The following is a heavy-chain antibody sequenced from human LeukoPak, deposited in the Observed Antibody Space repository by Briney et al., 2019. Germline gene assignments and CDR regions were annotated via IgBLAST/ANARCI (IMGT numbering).Heavy chain of an antibody. D-gene: IGHD2-15*01. CDR1: GFTFSSYA. Sequence: GGSLRLSCAASGFTFSSYAMSWVRQAPGKGLEWVSAISGSGGSTYYADSVKGRFTISRDNSKNTLYLQTNSLRAEDTAVYYCAKDLSFGWYYFDYWGQGTLVTVSS. V-gene: IGHV3-23*01. CDR2: ISGSGGST. J-gene: IGHJ4*02. CDR3: AKDLSFGWYYFDY.